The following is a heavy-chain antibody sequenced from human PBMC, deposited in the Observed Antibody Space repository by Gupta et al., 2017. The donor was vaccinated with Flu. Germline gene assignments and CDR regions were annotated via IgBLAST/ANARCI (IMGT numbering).Heavy chain of an antibody. CDR2: ISSSAVT. J-gene: IGHJ4*02. V-gene: IGHV3-48*03. CDR1: RFDFNSYE. Sequence: EVLLVESGGGLVQPGGSLRLSCTASRFDFNSYEMSWVRQAPGRGLEWVAFISSSAVTYYTDPVRGRFTISRDNANNLLYLQMSSLRGEDTAVYYCARGHWDNWGQGTLVTVSS. CDR3: ARGHWDN.